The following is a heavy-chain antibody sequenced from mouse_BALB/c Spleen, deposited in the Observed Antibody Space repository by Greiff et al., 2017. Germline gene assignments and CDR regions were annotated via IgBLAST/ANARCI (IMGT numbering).Heavy chain of an antibody. Sequence: QLKESGAELVRPGSSVKISCKASGYAFSSYWMNWVKQRPGQGLEWIGQIYPGDGDTNYNGKFKGKATLTADKSSSTAYMQLSSLTSEDSAVYFCARSYYGNPYAMDYWGQGTSVTVSS. V-gene: IGHV1-80*01. J-gene: IGHJ4*01. CDR3: ARSYYGNPYAMDY. CDR1: GYAFSSYW. CDR2: IYPGDGDT. D-gene: IGHD2-1*01.